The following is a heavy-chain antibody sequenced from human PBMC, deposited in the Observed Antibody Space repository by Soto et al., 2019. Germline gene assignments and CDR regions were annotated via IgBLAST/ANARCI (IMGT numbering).Heavy chain of an antibody. CDR2: INAGTYTA. J-gene: IGHJ4*02. Sequence: SVKVSCKASGYSFTTYAMQWVRQAPGQRLEWMGWINAGTYTAKYSQKFQDRVSIDWDTSANTAYMELSGLRSEDTAVYYCAEDSSGSYYWGQGTQVTVSS. CDR1: GYSFTTYA. D-gene: IGHD3-22*01. V-gene: IGHV1-3*01. CDR3: AEDSSGSYY.